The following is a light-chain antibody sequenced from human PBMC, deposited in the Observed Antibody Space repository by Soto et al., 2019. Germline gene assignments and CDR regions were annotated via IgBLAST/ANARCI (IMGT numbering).Light chain of an antibody. Sequence: QSALTQPASMSGSPGQSITISCTGTSSDVGGYNYVSWYQQHPGTAPKLMIYEVSNRPSGGSNRFSGSKSANTASLTISGLQAEDEADYYCIAYTSSSTWVFGRGTKVTVL. CDR1: SSDVGGYNY. CDR2: EVS. CDR3: IAYTSSSTWV. J-gene: IGLJ3*02. V-gene: IGLV2-14*01.